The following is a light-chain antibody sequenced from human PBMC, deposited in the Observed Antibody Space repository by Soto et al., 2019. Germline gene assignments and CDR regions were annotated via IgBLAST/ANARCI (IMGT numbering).Light chain of an antibody. CDR1: QSVSSN. Sequence: EIVMTQSPSTLSVSPGERATLSCRASQSVSSNLAWYQQKPGQAPRLLIYDASNRATGIPDRFSGSGSGTDFTLTISRLEPEDFAVYYCQQYGISPRTFGQGTKADIK. J-gene: IGKJ1*01. CDR3: QQYGISPRT. CDR2: DAS. V-gene: IGKV3-20*01.